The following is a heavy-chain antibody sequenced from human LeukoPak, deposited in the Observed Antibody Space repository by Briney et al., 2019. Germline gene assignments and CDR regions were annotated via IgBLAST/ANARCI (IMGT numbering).Heavy chain of an antibody. J-gene: IGHJ4*02. CDR1: GGSFTSYY. CDR3: AGDAKYYYGSRTFFFFEY. CDR2: IDTSGTT. V-gene: IGHV4-4*07. Sequence: NPSETLSLTCTVSGGSFTSYYWSWIRQPAGKGLEWIGHIDTSGTTNYNPSLKSRVTMSTDTSKNQFSLKLSSVTAADTAIYYCAGDAKYYYGSRTFFFFEYWGQGTLLTVSS. D-gene: IGHD3-10*01.